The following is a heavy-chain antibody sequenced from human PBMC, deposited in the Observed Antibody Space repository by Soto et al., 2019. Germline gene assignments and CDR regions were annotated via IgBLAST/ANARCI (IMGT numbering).Heavy chain of an antibody. V-gene: IGHV3-7*03. CDR1: GFTFTSYS. D-gene: IGHD2-2*01. CDR3: ARDLPGYCSTTNCYYYFDF. Sequence: GGSLRLSCAVSGFTFTSYSMSWVRQAPGEGLEWVANIRQDGHEKYYVDSVRGRFTISRDNAQNPLYLQMDSLRAEDTAMYYCARDLPGYCSTTNCYYYFDFWGQGP. J-gene: IGHJ4*02. CDR2: IRQDGHEK.